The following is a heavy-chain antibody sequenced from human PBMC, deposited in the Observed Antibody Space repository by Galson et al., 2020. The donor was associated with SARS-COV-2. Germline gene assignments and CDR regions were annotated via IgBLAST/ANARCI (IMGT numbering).Heavy chain of an antibody. CDR1: GGSISSGDYY. V-gene: IGHV4-30-4*01. J-gene: IGHJ6*02. CDR3: ARDSGVRARGLYYYYGMDV. D-gene: IGHD3-10*01. CDR2: IYYSGST. Sequence: ETSETLSLTCTVSGGSISSGDYYWSWIRQPPGKGLEWIGYIYYSGSTYYNPSLKSRVTISVDTSKNQFSLKLSSVTAADTAVYYCARDSGVRARGLYYYYGMDVWGQGTTVTVSS.